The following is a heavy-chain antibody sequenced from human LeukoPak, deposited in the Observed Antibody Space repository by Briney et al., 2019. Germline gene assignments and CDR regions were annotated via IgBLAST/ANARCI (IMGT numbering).Heavy chain of an antibody. D-gene: IGHD3-3*01. CDR3: AKDQLGVGDY. V-gene: IGHV3-30*18. J-gene: IGHJ4*02. CDR2: ISYDGSNK. Sequence: GRSLRLSCAASGFTFSSYGMHWVRQAPGKGLEWVAVISYDGSNKYYADSVKGRFTISRDNSKNTLYLQMNSLRAEGTAVYYCAKDQLGVGDYWGQGTLVTVSS. CDR1: GFTFSSYG.